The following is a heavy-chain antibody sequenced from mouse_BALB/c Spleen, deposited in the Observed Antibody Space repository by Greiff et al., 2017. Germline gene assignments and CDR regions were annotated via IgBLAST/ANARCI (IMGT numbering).Heavy chain of an antibody. CDR2: ISYSGST. V-gene: IGHV3-8*02. D-gene: IGHD2-1*01. CDR3: ARYSYGNYEFAY. Sequence: VQLKESGPSLVKPSQTLSLTCSVTGDSITSGYWNWIRKFPGNKLEYMGYISYSGSTYYNPSLKSRISITRDTSKNQYYLQLNSVTTEDTATYYCARYSYGNYEFAYWGQGTLVTVSA. CDR1: GDSITSGY. J-gene: IGHJ3*01.